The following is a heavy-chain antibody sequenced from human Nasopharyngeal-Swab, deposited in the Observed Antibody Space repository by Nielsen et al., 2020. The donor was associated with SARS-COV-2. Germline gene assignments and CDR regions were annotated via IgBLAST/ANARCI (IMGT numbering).Heavy chain of an antibody. CDR1: GFTFSSYE. CDR2: INHNERT. D-gene: IGHD5-24*01. Sequence: GSLRLSCAASGFTFSSYEMNWIRQPPGKGLEWIGEINHNERTNYNPSLKSRVTMSVDTSTNQVSLKLNSLTATDTAVYYCARAGRVGDAYTGLDVWGQGTTVTVSS. J-gene: IGHJ6*02. CDR3: ARAGRVGDAYTGLDV. V-gene: IGHV4-34*01.